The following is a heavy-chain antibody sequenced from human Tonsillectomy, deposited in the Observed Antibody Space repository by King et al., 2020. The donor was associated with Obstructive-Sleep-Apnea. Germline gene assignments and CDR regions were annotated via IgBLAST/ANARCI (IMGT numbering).Heavy chain of an antibody. J-gene: IGHJ4*02. Sequence: VQLVQSGGGLVKPGGSLRLSCAASGFTFSSYSMNWVRQAPGKGLEWVSSISSSSSYIYYADSVKGRFTISRDNAKTSLYLQMNSLRAEDTAVYYCARTYYYDSSGKYYFDYWGQGTLVTVSS. CDR3: ARTYYYDSSGKYYFDY. D-gene: IGHD3-22*01. CDR2: ISSSSSYI. V-gene: IGHV3-21*01. CDR1: GFTFSSYS.